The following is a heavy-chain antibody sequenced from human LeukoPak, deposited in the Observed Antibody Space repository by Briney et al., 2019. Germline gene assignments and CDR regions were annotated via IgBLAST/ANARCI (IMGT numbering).Heavy chain of an antibody. J-gene: IGHJ4*02. Sequence: PGGSLRLSCAASGFTFNSYGMSWVRQAPRKGLEWVSVISGSAGSTNYADSVKGRFTISRDNSKNTVYLQMNSLRAEDTAVYYCAKEGATTSFDYWGPGTLVTVSS. D-gene: IGHD1-26*01. V-gene: IGHV3-23*01. CDR2: ISGSAGST. CDR1: GFTFNSYG. CDR3: AKEGATTSFDY.